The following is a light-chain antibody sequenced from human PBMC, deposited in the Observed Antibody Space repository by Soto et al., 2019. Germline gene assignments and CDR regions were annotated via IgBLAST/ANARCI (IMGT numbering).Light chain of an antibody. CDR1: QSLSSNF. Sequence: EIVLTQSPGILSLSPGERASLSCGASQSLSSNFLAWYQQKPGQAPRLLIYGASSRATGIPDRFSGSGSGTDFTLNISRLEPEDFAVYYCQQYSSSRPFGQGTKAAIK. CDR3: QQYSSSRP. J-gene: IGKJ1*01. CDR2: GAS. V-gene: IGKV3-20*01.